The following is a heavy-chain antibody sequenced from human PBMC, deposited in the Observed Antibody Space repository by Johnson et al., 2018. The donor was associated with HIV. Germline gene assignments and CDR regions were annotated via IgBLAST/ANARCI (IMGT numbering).Heavy chain of an antibody. CDR3: AKERGRGGDAFDI. CDR1: GFTFSSYA. D-gene: IGHD3-10*01. V-gene: IGHV3-30*04. Sequence: QMQLVESGGGLVQPGESLRLSCEASGFTFSSYAVHWVRQAPGKGLEWVALISYGGKNKYYADSVKGRFTISRDNSKNTLYLQMNSLRAEDTAVYYCAKERGRGGDAFDIWGQGTMVTVSS. J-gene: IGHJ3*02. CDR2: ISYGGKNK.